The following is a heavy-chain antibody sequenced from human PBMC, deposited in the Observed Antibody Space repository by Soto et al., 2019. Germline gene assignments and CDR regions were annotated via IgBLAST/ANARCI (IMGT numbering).Heavy chain of an antibody. V-gene: IGHV3-15*01. CDR3: APKAGNILEY. CDR2: IKSKSDGGTA. Sequence: GGSLRLSCAASGFTFTNAWMSWVRQAPGKGLEWVGRIKSKSDGGTADYAAPVKGRFTISRDDSKNTLYLQMNSLKSEDTAVYYCAPKAGNILEYWGQGALVTVSS. CDR1: GFTFTNAW. D-gene: IGHD1-1*01. J-gene: IGHJ4*02.